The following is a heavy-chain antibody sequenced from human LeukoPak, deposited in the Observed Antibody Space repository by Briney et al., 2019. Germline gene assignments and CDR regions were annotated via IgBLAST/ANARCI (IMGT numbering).Heavy chain of an antibody. Sequence: KPSETLSLTCTISGGSISSSSYYWGWIRQPPGKGLEWIGSIYYSGSTYYNPSLKSRVTISVDTSKNQFSLKLSSVTAADTAVYYCARGGYSYGHDYWGQGTLVTVSS. V-gene: IGHV4-39*01. D-gene: IGHD5-18*01. CDR3: ARGGYSYGHDY. CDR2: IYYSGST. J-gene: IGHJ4*02. CDR1: GGSISSSSYY.